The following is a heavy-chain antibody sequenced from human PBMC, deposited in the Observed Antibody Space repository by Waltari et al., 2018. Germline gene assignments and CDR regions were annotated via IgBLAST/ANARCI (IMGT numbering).Heavy chain of an antibody. CDR1: GGSISSYY. J-gene: IGHJ1*01. CDR2: IYYSGST. V-gene: IGHV4-59*01. D-gene: IGHD6-13*01. CDR3: ARAAETAEYFQH. Sequence: QVQLQESGPGLVKPSETLSLTCTVSGGSISSYYWRWIRQPPGKGLEWIGYIYYSGSTNYNPSLKSRVTISVDTSKYQFSLKLSSVTAADTAVYYCARAAETAEYFQHWGQGTLVTVSS.